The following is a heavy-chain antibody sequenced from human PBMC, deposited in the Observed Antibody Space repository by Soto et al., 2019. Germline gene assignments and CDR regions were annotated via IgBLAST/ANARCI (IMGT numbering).Heavy chain of an antibody. D-gene: IGHD6-13*01. CDR1: GGSISSGGYY. CDR3: ARVFSDSSSFFDP. Sequence: PSETLSLTCTVSGGSISSGGYYWSWIRQHPGKGLEWIGYIYYSGSTYYNPSLKNRVTISVDTSKNQFSLKLSSVTAADTAVYYCARVFSDSSSFFDPWGQGTLVTVSS. V-gene: IGHV4-31*03. J-gene: IGHJ5*02. CDR2: IYYSGST.